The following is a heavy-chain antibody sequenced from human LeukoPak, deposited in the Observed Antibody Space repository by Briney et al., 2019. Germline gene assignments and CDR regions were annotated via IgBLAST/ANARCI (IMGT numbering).Heavy chain of an antibody. CDR1: GGPISSYY. CDR2: IYYSGST. Sequence: SETLSLTCTVSGGPISSYYWSWIRQPPGKGLEWIGYIYYSGSTNYNPSLKSRVTISVDTSKNQFSLKLSSVTAADTAVYYCARAEGTYYYYMDVWGKGTTVTVSS. D-gene: IGHD1-1*01. J-gene: IGHJ6*03. V-gene: IGHV4-59*01. CDR3: ARAEGTYYYYMDV.